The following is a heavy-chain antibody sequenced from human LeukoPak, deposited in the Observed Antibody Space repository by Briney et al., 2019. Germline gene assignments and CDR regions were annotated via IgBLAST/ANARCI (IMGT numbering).Heavy chain of an antibody. D-gene: IGHD2-15*01. Sequence: GGSLRLSCAASGFTFSGSAMHWVRQASGKGLEWVGRIRSKANSYATAYVASVKGRFTISRDDSKNTAYLQMNSLKTEDTAVYYCTRRGRLGCSGGSCYSVMDVWGQGTTVTVSS. J-gene: IGHJ6*02. CDR3: TRRGRLGCSGGSCYSVMDV. CDR2: IRSKANSYAT. V-gene: IGHV3-73*01. CDR1: GFTFSGSA.